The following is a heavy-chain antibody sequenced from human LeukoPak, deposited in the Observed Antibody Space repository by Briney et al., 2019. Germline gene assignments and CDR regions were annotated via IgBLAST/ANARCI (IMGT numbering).Heavy chain of an antibody. V-gene: IGHV3-11*01. Sequence: PGGSLRLSCAASGFNFSATYMAWIRQAPGKGLEWVSYISNRGIIINYADSVKGRFTISRDDAKSSLYLHMNNLRTEDTALYYCASGGDYVGIAATFRYWGQGSLVTVSS. CDR1: GFNFSATY. D-gene: IGHD4-23*01. CDR3: ASGGDYVGIAATFRY. J-gene: IGHJ4*02. CDR2: ISNRGIII.